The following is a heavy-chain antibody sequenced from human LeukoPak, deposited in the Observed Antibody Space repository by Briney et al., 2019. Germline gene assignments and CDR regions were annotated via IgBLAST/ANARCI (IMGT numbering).Heavy chain of an antibody. CDR1: GYTCTSYD. CDR3: ASSVTGIFDY. V-gene: IGHV1-8*03. D-gene: IGHD2-21*02. CDR2: MNPNSGNT. J-gene: IGHJ4*02. Sequence: ASVKVSCKASGYTCTSYDINWVRQATGQGLEWMGWMNPNSGNTGNAQKFQGRVTITRNTSISTAYMELSSLRSEDTAVYYCASSVTGIFDYWGQGTLVTVSS.